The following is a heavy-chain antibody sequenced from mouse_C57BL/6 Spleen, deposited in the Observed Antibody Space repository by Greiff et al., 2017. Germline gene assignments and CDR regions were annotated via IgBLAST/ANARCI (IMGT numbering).Heavy chain of an antibody. CDR2: IWGVGST. J-gene: IGHJ3*01. D-gene: IGHD1-1*01. V-gene: IGHV2-6*01. Sequence: VKLEESGPGLVAPSQSLSITCTVSGFSLTSYGVDWVRQSPGKGLEWLGVIWGVGSTNYNSALKSRLSISKDNSKSQVFLKMNSLQTDDTAMYYCASSRYGSFAYWGQGTLVTVSA. CDR3: ASSRYGSFAY. CDR1: GFSLTSYG.